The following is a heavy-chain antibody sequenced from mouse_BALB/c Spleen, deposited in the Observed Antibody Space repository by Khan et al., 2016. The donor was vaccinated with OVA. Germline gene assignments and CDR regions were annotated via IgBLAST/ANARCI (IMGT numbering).Heavy chain of an antibody. CDR3: ARIYRSYFDY. D-gene: IGHD1-1*01. V-gene: IGHV1-20*02. J-gene: IGHJ2*01. CDR1: GYSFTGYF. CDR2: INPHVGET. Sequence: VRLQHSGPELVKPGASVKLSCKASGYSFTGYFMNWVMQSHGKSLEWIGRINPHVGETFYNQKFKDKATLTVDESSSTAHMELRSLASEDSAVYYCARIYRSYFDYWGQGTTLTVSS.